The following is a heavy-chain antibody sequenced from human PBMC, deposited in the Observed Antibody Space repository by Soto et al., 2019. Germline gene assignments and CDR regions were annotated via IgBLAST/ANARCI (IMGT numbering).Heavy chain of an antibody. V-gene: IGHV3-48*02. CDR1: GFPFNSFA. Sequence: GGSLRLSCAVSGFPFNSFAMNWVRQAPGRGLEWVSFISDSGSTTHYADSVKGRFTISRDSSKNSLYLQMNSLRDEDTAVYFCVRDANEITDFDYWGQGTQVTVSS. D-gene: IGHD2-8*01. CDR2: ISDSGSTT. CDR3: VRDANEITDFDY. J-gene: IGHJ4*02.